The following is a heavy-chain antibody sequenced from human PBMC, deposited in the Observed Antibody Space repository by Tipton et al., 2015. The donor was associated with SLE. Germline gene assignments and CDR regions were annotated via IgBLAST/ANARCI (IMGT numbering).Heavy chain of an antibody. CDR2: IYHSGST. CDR1: GGSISSHY. D-gene: IGHD6-13*01. J-gene: IGHJ4*02. CDR3: ARGPLSGIAAAGTIDY. V-gene: IGHV4-59*08. Sequence: TLSLTCTVSGGSISSHYWSWIRQPPGKGLEWIGSIYHSGSTYYNPSLKSRVTISVDTSKNQFSLKLSSVTAADTAVYYCARGPLSGIAAAGTIDYWGQGTLVTVSS.